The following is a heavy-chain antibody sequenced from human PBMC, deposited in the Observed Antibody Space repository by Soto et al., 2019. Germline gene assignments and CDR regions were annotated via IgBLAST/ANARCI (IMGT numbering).Heavy chain of an antibody. Sequence: QVQLVESGGGVVQPGRSLRLSCAASGFTFSSYAMHWVRQAPGKGLEWVAVISYDGSNKYYADSVKGRFTISRDNSKNTLYLQMNSLRAEDTAVYYCARDRTTVTTYSSDYGGQGTLVTVSS. J-gene: IGHJ4*02. CDR3: ARDRTTVTTYSSDY. V-gene: IGHV3-30-3*01. D-gene: IGHD4-17*01. CDR2: ISYDGSNK. CDR1: GFTFSSYA.